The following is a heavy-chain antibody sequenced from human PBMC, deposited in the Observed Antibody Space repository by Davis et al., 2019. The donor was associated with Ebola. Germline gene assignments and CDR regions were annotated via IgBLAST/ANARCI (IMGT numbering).Heavy chain of an antibody. Sequence: GESLKISCQGSGYDFASYWIGWVRQMPGKGLEWMGLIHPSDSDTRYGRSFQGQVTISADKSITTVYLQWSSLKASDTAMYYCARFGGTTPFDHWGQGTLVTVSS. J-gene: IGHJ4*02. D-gene: IGHD3-10*01. V-gene: IGHV5-51*01. CDR1: GYDFASYW. CDR2: IHPSDSDT. CDR3: ARFGGTTPFDH.